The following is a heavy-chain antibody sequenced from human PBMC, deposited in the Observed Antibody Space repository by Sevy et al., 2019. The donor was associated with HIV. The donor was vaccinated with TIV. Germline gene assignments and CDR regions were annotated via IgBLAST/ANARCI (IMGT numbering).Heavy chain of an antibody. CDR2: ISGSGGST. V-gene: IGHV3-23*01. J-gene: IGHJ6*02. CDR1: GFTFSSYA. D-gene: IGHD3-16*01. Sequence: GEALKISCAASGFTFSSYAMSWFRQAPGKGLEWVSAISGSGGSTYYANSVKGRFTISRDNSKNTLYLEMNSLRAEDTAVYYCAKDTAAEGRGRWLDHYYYYGMDVWGQGTTVTVSS. CDR3: AKDTAAEGRGRWLDHYYYYGMDV.